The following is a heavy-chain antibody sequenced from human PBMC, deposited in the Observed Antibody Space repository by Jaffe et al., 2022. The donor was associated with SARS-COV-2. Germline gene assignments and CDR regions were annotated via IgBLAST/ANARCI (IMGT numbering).Heavy chain of an antibody. CDR1: GLTFNYYW. CDR2: INTDGSDT. D-gene: IGHD3-10*01. J-gene: IGHJ4*02. CDR3: AADSYGAFGY. V-gene: IGHV3-74*01. Sequence: EVQLVESGGGLVQPGGSLRLSCAASGLTFNYYWMHWVRQAPGKGLVWVSHINTDGSDTNYAGSVKGRFTISRDNAKNTLYLQMNSLRAEDTAIYYCAADSYGAFGYWGQGTLVTVSS.